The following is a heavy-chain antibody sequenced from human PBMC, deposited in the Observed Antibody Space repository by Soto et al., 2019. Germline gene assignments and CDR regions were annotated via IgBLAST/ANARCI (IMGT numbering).Heavy chain of an antibody. D-gene: IGHD1-1*01. CDR1: GFTFSSYS. CDR3: ARERETGTTDY. V-gene: IGHV3-21*01. Sequence: EMNLVASGGGLVQPGGSLRLSCAASGFTFSSYSMIWVRQAPGEGLEWVSSITSSSSYIYYADSVRGRFTISRDNAKNSLLLQINSLRADDTAVYYCARERETGTTDYGGQGTLITVSS. CDR2: ITSSSSYI. J-gene: IGHJ4*02.